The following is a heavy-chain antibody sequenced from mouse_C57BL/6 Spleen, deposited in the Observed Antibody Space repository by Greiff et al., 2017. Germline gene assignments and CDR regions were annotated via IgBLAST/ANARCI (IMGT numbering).Heavy chain of an antibody. V-gene: IGHV1-26*01. D-gene: IGHD2-1*01. Sequence: VQLQQSGPELVKPGASVKISCKASGYTFTDYYMNWVKQSHGKSLEWIGDINPNNGGTSYNQKFKGKATLTVDKSSSTAYMELRSLTSEDSAVYYCAIYANYEGFDYWGQGTTLTVSS. CDR1: GYTFTDYY. CDR2: INPNNGGT. J-gene: IGHJ2*01. CDR3: AIYANYEGFDY.